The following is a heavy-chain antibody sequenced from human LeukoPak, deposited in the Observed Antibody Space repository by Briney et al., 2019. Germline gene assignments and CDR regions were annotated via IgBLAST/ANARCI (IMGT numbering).Heavy chain of an antibody. CDR2: IIPILGIA. CDR1: GGTFSSYA. CDR3: ARYYYGSGSLYYYYGMDV. D-gene: IGHD3-10*01. Sequence: SVKVSCKASGGTFSSYAISWVRQAPGQGLEWMGRIIPILGIANYAQKFQGRVTITADKSTSTAYMELSSLRSEDTAVYYCARYYYGSGSLYYYYGMDVWGQGTTVTVSS. V-gene: IGHV1-69*04. J-gene: IGHJ6*02.